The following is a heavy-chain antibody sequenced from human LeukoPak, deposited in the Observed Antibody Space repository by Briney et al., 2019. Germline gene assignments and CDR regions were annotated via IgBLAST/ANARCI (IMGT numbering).Heavy chain of an antibody. J-gene: IGHJ4*02. CDR1: GYSISSGYY. CDR3: ARDRDYDFWSGYYYYFDY. D-gene: IGHD3-3*01. V-gene: IGHV4-38-2*02. CDR2: IYHSGST. Sequence: PSETLSLTCTVSGYSISSGYYWGWIRQPPGKGLEWIGSIYHSGSTYYNPSLKSRVTISVDTSKNQFSLKLSSVTAADTAVYYCARDRDYDFWSGYYYYFDYWGQGTLVTVSS.